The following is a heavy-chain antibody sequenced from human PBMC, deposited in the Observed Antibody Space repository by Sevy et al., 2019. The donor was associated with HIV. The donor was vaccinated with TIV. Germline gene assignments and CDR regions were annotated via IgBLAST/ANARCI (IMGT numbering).Heavy chain of an antibody. J-gene: IGHJ6*02. CDR1: GFTVSSNY. V-gene: IGHV3-53*01. Sequence: GGSLRLSCAASGFTVSSNYMSWVRQAPGKGLEWVSVIYSGGTTYYADSVKGRLTISRDNSKNTLYLQMNNLRVEDTAVYYCAREREFRSFGVFIEYGMDVWGQGTTVTVSS. CDR2: IYSGGTT. D-gene: IGHD3-3*01. CDR3: AREREFRSFGVFIEYGMDV.